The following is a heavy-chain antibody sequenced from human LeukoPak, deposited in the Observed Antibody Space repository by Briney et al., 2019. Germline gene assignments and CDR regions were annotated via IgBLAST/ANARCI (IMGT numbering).Heavy chain of an antibody. CDR1: GFTFSSYA. J-gene: IGHJ4*02. V-gene: IGHV3-23*01. CDR3: AKDQGSGWYFDY. D-gene: IGHD6-19*01. Sequence: PGGSLRLSCAASGFTFSSYAMSWVRQAPGKGLEWVSAISGSGGSTYYADSVKGRFTISRDNSKNTLYLQMNSLRAKDTAIYYCAKDQGSGWYFDYWGQGTLVTVSS. CDR2: ISGSGGST.